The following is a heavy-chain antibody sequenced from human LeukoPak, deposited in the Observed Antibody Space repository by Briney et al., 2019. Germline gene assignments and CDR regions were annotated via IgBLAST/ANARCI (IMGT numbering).Heavy chain of an antibody. CDR3: AKDRQYGDYGGGDFFDS. V-gene: IGHV3-43D*03. Sequence: PGGSLRLSCAASGFTFDDYAMHWVRQAPGKGLQWISSINWVGDTPSYADSVKGRFTVSRDNTKGSLYLQMHSLRSEDTALYYCAKDRQYGDYGGGDFFDSWGQGTLVTVSS. CDR2: INWVGDTP. D-gene: IGHD4-17*01. J-gene: IGHJ4*02. CDR1: GFTFDDYA.